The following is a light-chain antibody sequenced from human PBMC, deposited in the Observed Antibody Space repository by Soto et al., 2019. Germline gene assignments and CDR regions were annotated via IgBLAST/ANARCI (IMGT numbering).Light chain of an antibody. CDR2: AAS. V-gene: IGKV3-20*01. J-gene: IGKJ1*01. Sequence: EIVLTQSPGTLSLSPGEGATLSCRASQTITNNYLAWYQQKPGQAPRLLIYAASTRATGIPDRFSGSGSGADFTLTVNRLEPEDFAVYYWQQYGSSPRTFVQGTKVEI. CDR3: QQYGSSPRT. CDR1: QTITNNY.